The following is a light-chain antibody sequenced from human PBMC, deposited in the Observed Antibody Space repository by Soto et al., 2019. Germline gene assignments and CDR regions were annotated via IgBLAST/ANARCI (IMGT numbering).Light chain of an antibody. CDR2: GVS. V-gene: IGKV3D-15*01. CDR3: QQRSNWPPVFT. Sequence: DIVMTQSPATLSVSPGEGAPPSCWARQSVGSNLAWYQQKPAQAPRLLIYGVSTRATGIPARFSGSGSGTDFTLTISSLEPEDIAVYYCQQRSNWPPVFTFGQGTRLEIK. CDR1: QSVGSN. J-gene: IGKJ5*01.